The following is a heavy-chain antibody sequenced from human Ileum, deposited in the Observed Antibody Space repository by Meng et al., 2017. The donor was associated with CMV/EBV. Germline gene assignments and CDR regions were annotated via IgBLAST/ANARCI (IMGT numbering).Heavy chain of an antibody. Sequence: LKDSGPGLWKPSGTLSLTCSVSGVSISNYYWTWIRQPAGKGLEFIGRVSPGGIEYNPSLMSRVTMSLDTSRNQLSLNLNSVTAADTAVYYCARAAARGVPVDYWGQGILVTVSS. J-gene: IGHJ4*02. V-gene: IGHV4-4*07. D-gene: IGHD3-10*01. CDR2: VSPGGI. CDR3: ARAAARGVPVDY. CDR1: GVSISNYY.